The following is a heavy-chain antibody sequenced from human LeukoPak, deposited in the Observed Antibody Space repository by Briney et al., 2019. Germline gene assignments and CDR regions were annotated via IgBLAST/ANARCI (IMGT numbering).Heavy chain of an antibody. V-gene: IGHV4-39*01. CDR2: IYYSGST. D-gene: IGHD1-26*01. Sequence: SETLSLTCTVSGASTSSSDYYWGWIRQPPGKGLEWIGSIYYSGSTHCNPSLKNRVTISVDTSKNQFSLKLSSVTAADTAVYYCARIVGTTDYFEYWGQGTLVTVSS. CDR3: ARIVGTTDYFEY. CDR1: GASTSSSDYY. J-gene: IGHJ4*02.